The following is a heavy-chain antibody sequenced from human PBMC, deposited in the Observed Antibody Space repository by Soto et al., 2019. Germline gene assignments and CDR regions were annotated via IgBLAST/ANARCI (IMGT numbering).Heavy chain of an antibody. J-gene: IGHJ4*02. CDR1: GGSISSGGYS. Sequence: QLQLQDSGSGLVKPSQTLSLTCAVSGGSISSGGYSWSWIRQPPGKGLEWIEYIYHSGSTYYNPSLKSRVTISVDRSKNQFSLKLSSVTAADTAVYYCAAAGGLGAVAADYWGQGTLVTVSS. CDR3: AAAGGLGAVAADY. CDR2: IYHSGST. V-gene: IGHV4-30-2*01. D-gene: IGHD6-19*01.